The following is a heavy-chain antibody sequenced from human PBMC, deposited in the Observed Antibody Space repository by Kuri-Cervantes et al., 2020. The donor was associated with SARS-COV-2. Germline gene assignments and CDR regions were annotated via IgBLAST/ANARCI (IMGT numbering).Heavy chain of an antibody. J-gene: IGHJ6*02. CDR3: ARVGATYFYGMNV. CDR1: GYTFNTNG. CDR2: SSTYNGYT. V-gene: IGHV1-18*01. D-gene: IGHD1-26*01. Sequence: ASVKVSCKASGYTFNTNGISWVRQAPGQGLEWMGWSSTYNGYTNYEQKFQGRVTMTTDTSTSTAYMELRSLRSDDTAVYYCARVGATYFYGMNVWGQGTTVTVSS.